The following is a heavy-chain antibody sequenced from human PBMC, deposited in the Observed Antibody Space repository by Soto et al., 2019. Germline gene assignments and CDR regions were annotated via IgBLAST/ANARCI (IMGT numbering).Heavy chain of an antibody. Sequence: EVQLVESGGGLVQPGGSLRLSCAASGFTFFAYWIHWVRQVPGKGLVWVSRINSDGSHTSYADSVRGRFTISRDNSKNTVYLQMNSLTAADTAVYYCAKECDYGDYAGENWFDSWGQGSLVTVSS. V-gene: IGHV3-74*01. D-gene: IGHD4-17*01. CDR3: AKECDYGDYAGENWFDS. J-gene: IGHJ5*01. CDR1: GFTFFAYW. CDR2: INSDGSHT.